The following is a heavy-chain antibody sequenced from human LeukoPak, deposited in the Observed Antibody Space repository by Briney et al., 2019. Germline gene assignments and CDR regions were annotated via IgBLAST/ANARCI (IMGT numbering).Heavy chain of an antibody. CDR1: GGTFSSYA. CDR3: ATGAPVVVKPAFDY. D-gene: IGHD3-22*01. CDR2: IIPIFGTA. J-gene: IGHJ4*02. Sequence: SVKVSCKASGGTFSSYAISWVRQAPGQGLEWMGGIIPIFGTAIYAQKFQGRVTMTEDTSTDTAYMELSSLRSEDTAVYYCATGAPVVVKPAFDYWGQGTLVTVSS. V-gene: IGHV1-69*06.